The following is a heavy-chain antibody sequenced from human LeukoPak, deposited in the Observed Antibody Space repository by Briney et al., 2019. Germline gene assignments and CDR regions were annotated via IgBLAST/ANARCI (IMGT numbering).Heavy chain of an antibody. J-gene: IGHJ2*01. V-gene: IGHV4-31*03. D-gene: IGHD3-22*01. CDR3: ARLSIQRGYYYDTSAQGYFDL. CDR1: SGSISRDVDY. Sequence: SETLSLTCTVSSGSISRDVDYWSWIRQLPGKGLEWIGHIYYSGATYYNPSLKSRVTISVDTSQNQFSLNLSSVTAADTAAYYCARLSIQRGYYYDTSAQGYFDLWGRGTLVTASS. CDR2: IYYSGAT.